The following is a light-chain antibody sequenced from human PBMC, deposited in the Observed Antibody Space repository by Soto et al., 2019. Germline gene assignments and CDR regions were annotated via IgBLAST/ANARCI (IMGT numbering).Light chain of an antibody. CDR2: DVT. J-gene: IGLJ2*01. Sequence: QSVLTQPPSASGSPGQSVTISCTGASSDVGGYNFVSWYQQHPGKAPKLMIYDVTERPSGVPDRFSGSKSGNTASLTVSGLQAEDEAEYYCTSYAGSSIPVVFGGGTQLTVL. CDR3: TSYAGSSIPVV. CDR1: SSDVGGYNF. V-gene: IGLV2-8*01.